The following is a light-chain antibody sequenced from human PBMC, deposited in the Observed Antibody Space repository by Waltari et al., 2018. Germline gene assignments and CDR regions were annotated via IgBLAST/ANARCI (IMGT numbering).Light chain of an antibody. Sequence: QSALTQPASVSGSPGQSITISCTGTSSDVGGYGFVSWYQQYPGKAPKLMIYEVTKRPSGVSNRFSGSKSGNTASLTISGLQAEDEADYYCSSYISTTTPYVFGSGTKVTVL. CDR1: SSDVGGYGF. CDR2: EVT. V-gene: IGLV2-14*01. CDR3: SSYISTTTPYV. J-gene: IGLJ1*01.